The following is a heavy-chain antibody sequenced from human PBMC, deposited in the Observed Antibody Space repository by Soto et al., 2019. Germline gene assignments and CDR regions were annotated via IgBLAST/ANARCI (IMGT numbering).Heavy chain of an antibody. CDR3: ARVGGGSEYERLCHYYGMDV. V-gene: IGHV3-30*03. Sequence: GGSLRLSCAASGFTFSSYGMHWVRQAPGKGLEWVAVISYDGSNKYYADSVKGRFTISRDNSKNTLYLQMNSLRAEDSAVYYWARVGGGSEYERLCHYYGMDVWGQANTVSVS. CDR2: ISYDGSNK. D-gene: IGHD2-2*01. J-gene: IGHJ6*02. CDR1: GFTFSSYG.